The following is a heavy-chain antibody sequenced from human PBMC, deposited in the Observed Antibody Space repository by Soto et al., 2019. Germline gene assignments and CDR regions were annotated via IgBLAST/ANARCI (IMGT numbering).Heavy chain of an antibody. D-gene: IGHD3-22*01. J-gene: IGHJ4*02. CDR2: IKSKTDGGTT. Sequence: NPGGSLRLSCAASGFTFSNAWMSWVRQAPGKGLEWVGRIKSKTDGGTTDYAAPVKGRFTISRDDSKNTLYLQMNSLKTEDTAVYYCTTLIALYYDSSGYDYWGQGTLVTVSS. CDR3: TTLIALYYDSSGYDY. CDR1: GFTFSNAW. V-gene: IGHV3-15*01.